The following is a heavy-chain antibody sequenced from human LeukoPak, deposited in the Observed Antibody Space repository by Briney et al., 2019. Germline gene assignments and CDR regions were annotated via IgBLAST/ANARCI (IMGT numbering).Heavy chain of an antibody. CDR3: ASPPFSNIVAVKPAYN. CDR1: GFTFSNYW. V-gene: IGHV3-7*01. CDR2: IKQDGSEK. D-gene: IGHD2-2*01. J-gene: IGHJ4*02. Sequence: PGGSLRLSCAASGFTFSNYWMSWVRQAPGKGLEWVANIKQDGSEKYYMDSVKGRFTITRDNAKNALYVQMNSLRHEDTAVYYCASPPFSNIVAVKPAYNRGKGTLVTVSS.